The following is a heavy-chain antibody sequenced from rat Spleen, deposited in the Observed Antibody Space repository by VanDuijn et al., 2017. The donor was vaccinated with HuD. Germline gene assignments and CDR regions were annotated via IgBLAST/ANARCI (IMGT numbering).Heavy chain of an antibody. D-gene: IGHD1-4*01. V-gene: IGHV5-20*01. CDR2: ISYDGGST. J-gene: IGHJ2*01. Sequence: EVQLAESGGGLVQPGRSLKLSCAASGFTFSDYYMAWVRQAPTKGLEWVASISYDGGSTYYRDSVRGRFTISRDNTKSTLSLQVDSLRSEDTATYYCAREAGIPFHYFDYWGRGVMVTVSS. CDR1: GFTFSDYY. CDR3: AREAGIPFHYFDY.